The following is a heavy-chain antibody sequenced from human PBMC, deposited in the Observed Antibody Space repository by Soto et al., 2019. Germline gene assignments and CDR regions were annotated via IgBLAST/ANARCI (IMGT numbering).Heavy chain of an antibody. Sequence: GGSLRLSCAASGFTFSRYAMSWVRQAPGKGLEWVSAISNSDGSTHYTDSAKGRFAISRDNSKNTLYLHLNSLRGEDTAVYFFSKVGFRGGGGNPVMAFWGHGTTVPVSS. V-gene: IGHV3-23*01. CDR1: GFTFSRYA. J-gene: IGHJ6*02. D-gene: IGHD1-1*01. CDR3: SKVGFRGGGGNPVMAF. CDR2: ISNSDGST.